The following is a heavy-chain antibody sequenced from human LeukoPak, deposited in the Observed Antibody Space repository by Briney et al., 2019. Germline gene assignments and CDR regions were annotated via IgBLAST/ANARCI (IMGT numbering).Heavy chain of an antibody. D-gene: IGHD3-22*01. J-gene: IGHJ5*02. CDR2: INHSGST. CDR3: ARGCGRHYYDSSGYYNNWFDP. CDR1: GGSFSGYY. Sequence: NSSETLSLTCAVYGGSFSGYYWSWIRQPPGKGLEWIGEINHSGSTNYNPSLKSRVTISVDTSKNQFSLKLSSVTAADTAVYYCARGCGRHYYDSSGYYNNWFDPWGQGTLVTVSS. V-gene: IGHV4-34*01.